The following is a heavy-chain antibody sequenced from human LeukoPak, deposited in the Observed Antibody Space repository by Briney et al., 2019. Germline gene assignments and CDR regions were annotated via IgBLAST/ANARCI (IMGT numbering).Heavy chain of an antibody. Sequence: NPGGSLRLSCAASGFTFSSYSMSWVRQAPGKGLEWVSSISSTSSYIYYADSVKGRFTISRDNAKNSLYLQMNSLRAEDTAVYYCAREMAHYFDSSGYSFWGQGTLVTVSS. D-gene: IGHD3-22*01. J-gene: IGHJ4*02. CDR1: GFTFSSYS. CDR3: AREMAHYFDSSGYSF. V-gene: IGHV3-21*01. CDR2: ISSTSSYI.